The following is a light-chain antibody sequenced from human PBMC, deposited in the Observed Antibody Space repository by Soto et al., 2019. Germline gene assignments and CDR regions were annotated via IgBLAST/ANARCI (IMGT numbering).Light chain of an antibody. CDR3: QQYNNWPPVT. V-gene: IGKV3-15*01. J-gene: IGKJ5*01. Sequence: EIVMTQSPATLCVSPGERATLSCRASQSVSSNLAWYQQKPGQAPRLLIYGASTRATGIPARFSGSGSGTEFTLTISSLQSEDFVVYYCQQYNNWPPVTFGQGTRLEIK. CDR2: GAS. CDR1: QSVSSN.